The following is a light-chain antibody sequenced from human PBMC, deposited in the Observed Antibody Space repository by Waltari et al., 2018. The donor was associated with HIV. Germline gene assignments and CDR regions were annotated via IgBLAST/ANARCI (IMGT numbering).Light chain of an antibody. J-gene: IGLJ3*02. CDR1: STNLGSNT. CDR2: SNT. CDR3: AACDVSLIWV. Sequence: QSVLTQPPSASGTPGQRVTISWSATSTNLGSNTANRYKQRPGTAPKLLIYSNTQRPSGVPDGFSGCESGISATLASSGLQSEVAADYYCAACDVSLIWVFGGGTKRTVL. V-gene: IGLV1-44*01.